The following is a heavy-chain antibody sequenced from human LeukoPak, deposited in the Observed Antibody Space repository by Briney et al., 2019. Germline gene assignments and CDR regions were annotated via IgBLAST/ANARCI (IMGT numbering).Heavy chain of an antibody. Sequence: SETLSLTCTVSGGSISNYYWSWIRQPAGKGLEWLGRINTSGSTDYNPSLKSRVTMSVDTSKNQFSLNLSSLTAADTAVYYCARSRGTTLVTRFDYWGQGTLVTVSS. J-gene: IGHJ4*02. V-gene: IGHV4-4*07. CDR2: INTSGST. D-gene: IGHD5-18*01. CDR3: ARSRGTTLVTRFDY. CDR1: GGSISNYY.